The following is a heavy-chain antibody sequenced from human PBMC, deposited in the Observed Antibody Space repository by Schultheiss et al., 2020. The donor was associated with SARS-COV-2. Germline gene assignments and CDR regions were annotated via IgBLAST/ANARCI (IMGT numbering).Heavy chain of an antibody. CDR3: AGELHPLD. CDR2: ITSNGGST. V-gene: IGHV3-64*01. J-gene: IGHJ4*02. Sequence: GGSLRLSCAASGFTFSSYAMHWVRQAPGKGLEYVSAITSNGGSTYYASSVKGRFTIARGNSKNMLYLQMNSLRAEDTAVYYCAGELHPLDWGQGTLVTVSS. D-gene: IGHD1-7*01. CDR1: GFTFSSYA.